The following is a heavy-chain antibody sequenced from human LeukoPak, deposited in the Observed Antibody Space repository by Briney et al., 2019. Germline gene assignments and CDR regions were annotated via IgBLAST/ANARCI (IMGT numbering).Heavy chain of an antibody. CDR2: INPNSGGT. Sequence: ASVKVSCKASGYTVTGYYMHWVRQAPGQGLGWMGWINPNSGGTNYAQKFQGRVTMTRDTSISTAYMELSRLRSDDTAVNYCTRVGKGRWLQNHWGQGTLVTVSS. CDR1: GYTVTGYY. CDR3: TRVGKGRWLQNH. J-gene: IGHJ4*02. V-gene: IGHV1-2*02. D-gene: IGHD5-24*01.